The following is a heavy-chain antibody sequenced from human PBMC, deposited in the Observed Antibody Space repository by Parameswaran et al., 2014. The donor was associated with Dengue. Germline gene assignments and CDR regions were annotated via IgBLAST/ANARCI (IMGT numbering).Heavy chain of an antibody. CDR2: ISYDGSNK. Sequence: VRQAPGKGLEWVAVISYDGSNKYYADSVKGRFTISRDNSKNTLYLQMNSLRAEDTAVYCCARVCSSTSCYLGMDVWGQGTTVTVSS. V-gene: IGHV3-30-3*01. J-gene: IGHJ6*02. CDR3: ARVCSSTSCYLGMDV. D-gene: IGHD2-2*01.